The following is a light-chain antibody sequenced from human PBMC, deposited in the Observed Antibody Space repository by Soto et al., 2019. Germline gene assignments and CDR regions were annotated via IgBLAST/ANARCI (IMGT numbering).Light chain of an antibody. V-gene: IGKV2-24*01. CDR2: KIS. CDR3: VQITHFPWT. J-gene: IGKJ1*01. CDR1: QSLVHSDGTTY. Sequence: DIVMTQTPLSSPVTLGQPASISCRSSQSLVHSDGTTYLSWFRQMPGQPPRLLIYKISNRFSGGPERLRCSGSEKGLRVQISRVEAEDVGIYYCVQITHFPWTVVQGTQVDIQ.